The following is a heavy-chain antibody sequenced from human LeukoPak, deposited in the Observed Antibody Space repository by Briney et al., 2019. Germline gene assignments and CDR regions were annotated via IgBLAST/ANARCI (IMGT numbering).Heavy chain of an antibody. CDR2: IYPGDSET. CDR1: GYSFTSYW. V-gene: IGHV5-51*01. Sequence: GESLKISCKRSGYSFTSYWIAWVRQMPGKGLEWMGIIYPGDSETRYSPSFQGQVTISADKSISSVYLQWSSLKASDTATYYCARRSTIFYGMDVWGQGTTVTVSS. J-gene: IGHJ6*02. CDR3: ARRSTIFYGMDV. D-gene: IGHD3-3*01.